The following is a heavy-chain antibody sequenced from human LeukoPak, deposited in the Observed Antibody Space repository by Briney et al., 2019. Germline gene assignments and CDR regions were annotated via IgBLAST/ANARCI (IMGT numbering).Heavy chain of an antibody. J-gene: IGHJ5*02. CDR1: GFTFSSDA. CDR2: ISGSGGST. Sequence: GGSLRLSCAASGFTFSSDAMSWVRQAPGKGLEWVSAISGSGGSTYYADSVKGRFTISRDNSKNTLYLQMNSLRAEDTAVYYCAKNGGSYYGRYNWFDPWGQGTLVTVSS. D-gene: IGHD1-26*01. CDR3: AKNGGSYYGRYNWFDP. V-gene: IGHV3-23*01.